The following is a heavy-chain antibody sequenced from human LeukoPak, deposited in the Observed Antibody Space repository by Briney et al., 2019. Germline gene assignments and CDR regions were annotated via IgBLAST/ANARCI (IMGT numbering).Heavy chain of an antibody. CDR2: IKGDESAK. V-gene: IGHV3-7*01. D-gene: IGHD1-26*01. Sequence: GGALRLSCVASGFTFSTDWMAWVREAPGRGLGWVANIKGDESAKHQADSVKGRFTIFRDNAQRSVYLQMSSLRGEDTAVYYCARDVGGSLDYWGQGTLVTVS. J-gene: IGHJ4*02. CDR1: GFTFSTDW. CDR3: ARDVGGSLDY.